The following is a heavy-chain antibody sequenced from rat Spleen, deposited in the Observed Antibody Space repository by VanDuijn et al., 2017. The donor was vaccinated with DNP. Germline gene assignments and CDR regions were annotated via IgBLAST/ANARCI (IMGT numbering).Heavy chain of an antibody. CDR2: ISPSGGNT. CDR1: GFTFSNYD. V-gene: IGHV5-25*01. Sequence: EVQLVESGGGLVQPGRSLKLSCTASGFTFSNYDMAWVRQAPTKGLEWVASISPSGGNTYYRDSVKGRFTVSRDNAKSILYLQMDSLRSEDTATFYCARPDAWGQGTSVTVSS. J-gene: IGHJ4*01. CDR3: ARPDA.